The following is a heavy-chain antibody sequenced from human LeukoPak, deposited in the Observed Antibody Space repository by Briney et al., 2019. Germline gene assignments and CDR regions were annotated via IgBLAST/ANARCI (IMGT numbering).Heavy chain of an antibody. J-gene: IGHJ6*02. Sequence: SETLSLTCTVSGDSISTYYWSWVRQPPGKGLEWIGYIYYGGNTNYNPSLKSRVTISVDTSKNQFSLKLSSVTAVDTAVYYCARDNDISRGFYYAMDVWGQGTTVIVSS. CDR2: IYYGGNT. V-gene: IGHV4-59*01. CDR3: ARDNDISRGFYYAMDV. D-gene: IGHD3-9*01. CDR1: GDSISTYY.